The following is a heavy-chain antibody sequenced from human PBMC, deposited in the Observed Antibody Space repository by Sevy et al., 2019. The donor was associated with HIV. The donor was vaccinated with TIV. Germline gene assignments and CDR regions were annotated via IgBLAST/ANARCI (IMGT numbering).Heavy chain of an antibody. D-gene: IGHD3-10*01. CDR3: ARGSSYYGMDV. CDR2: ISSSSSTI. V-gene: IGHV3-48*01. CDR1: GFTFSSYS. J-gene: IGHJ6*02. Sequence: GGSLRLSCAASGFTFSSYSMNWVRQAPGKGLEWVSYISSSSSTIYYADSVKGRFTISRVNAKNSLYLQMNSLRAEDTAVNYCARGSSYYGMDVWGQGTTVTVSS.